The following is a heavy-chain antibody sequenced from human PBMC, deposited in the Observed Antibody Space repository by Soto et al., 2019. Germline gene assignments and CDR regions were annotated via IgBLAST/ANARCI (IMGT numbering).Heavy chain of an antibody. CDR1: GCSISSCY. D-gene: IGHD2-15*01. V-gene: IGHV4-59*08. CDR2: IYYSGST. CDR3: ARYGSGECNRGSCYSPFDY. J-gene: IGHJ4*02. Sequence: SETLSLTCTVSGCSISSCYWSWIRQPPGKGLEWIGYIYYSGSTNYNPSLKSRVTISVDTSKNQFSLKLSSETAADTAVYYCARYGSGECNRGSCYSPFDYWGQGTLVTVSA.